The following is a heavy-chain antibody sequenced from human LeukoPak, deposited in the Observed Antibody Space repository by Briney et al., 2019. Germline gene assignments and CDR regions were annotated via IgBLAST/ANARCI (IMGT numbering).Heavy chain of an antibody. CDR1: GGSFSGYY. CDR2: INHSGST. Sequence: PSETLSLTCAVYGGSFSGYYWSWIRQPPGKGLEWIGEINHSGSTNYNPSLKSRVTISVDTSKNQFSLKLSSVTAADTAVYYCARGLINYYYYMDVWGKGTTVTVSS. J-gene: IGHJ6*03. CDR3: ARGLINYYYYMDV. V-gene: IGHV4-34*01.